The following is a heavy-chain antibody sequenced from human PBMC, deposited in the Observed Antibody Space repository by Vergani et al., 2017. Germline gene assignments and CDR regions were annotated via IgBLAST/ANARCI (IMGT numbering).Heavy chain of an antibody. J-gene: IGHJ4*02. CDR2: IYYSGST. Sequence: QVQLQESGPGLVKPSETLSLTCTVSGGSISSYYWSWIRQPPGKGLEWIGHIYYSGSTNYNPSLKSRVTISVDTSKNQFSLKLSSGTAADTAVYYCARLYEGIAARVFDYWGQGTLVTVSS. CDR3: ARLYEGIAARVFDY. CDR1: GGSISSYY. D-gene: IGHD6-6*01. V-gene: IGHV4-59*08.